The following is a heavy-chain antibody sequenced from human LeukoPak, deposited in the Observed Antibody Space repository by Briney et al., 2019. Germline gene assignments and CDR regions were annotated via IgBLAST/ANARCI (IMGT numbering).Heavy chain of an antibody. CDR3: ARGEWSSSPFDY. D-gene: IGHD6-6*01. CDR2: ISASGANR. CDR1: GFTFNRYG. V-gene: IGHV3-21*01. J-gene: IGHJ4*02. Sequence: GGSLRLSCAASGFTFNRYGMSWVRQAPGKGLEWVSGISASGANRYYADSVKGRFTISRDNAKNSLYLQMNSLRAEDTAVYYCARGEWSSSPFDYWGQGTLVTVSS.